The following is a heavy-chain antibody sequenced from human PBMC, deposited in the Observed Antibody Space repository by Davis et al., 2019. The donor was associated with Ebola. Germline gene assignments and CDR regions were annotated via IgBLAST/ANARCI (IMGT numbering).Heavy chain of an antibody. Sequence: SETLSLTCTVSGGSISSYYWSWIRQPPGKGLEWIGEINHSGSTNYNPSLKSRVTISVDTSKNQFSLKLSSVTAADTAVYYCARGAGGIAENWGQGTLVTVSS. CDR2: INHSGST. V-gene: IGHV4-34*01. J-gene: IGHJ4*02. CDR1: GGSISSYY. D-gene: IGHD6-13*01. CDR3: ARGAGGIAEN.